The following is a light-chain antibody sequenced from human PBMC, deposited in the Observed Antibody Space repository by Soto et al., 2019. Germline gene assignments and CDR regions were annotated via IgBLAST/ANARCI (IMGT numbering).Light chain of an antibody. Sequence: DIAVTHSPRSMQATPVDQASLSCMSIQILLHINGYNYLDWYLQKPGQSPQLLIYLASNRASGVPDRFSGSGSGTDFTLTISRVQAEEFGVYYCIQTLQTPLTFGRGTKVDIK. CDR3: IQTLQTPLT. V-gene: IGKV2-28*01. CDR1: QILLHINGYNY. J-gene: IGKJ4*01. CDR2: LAS.